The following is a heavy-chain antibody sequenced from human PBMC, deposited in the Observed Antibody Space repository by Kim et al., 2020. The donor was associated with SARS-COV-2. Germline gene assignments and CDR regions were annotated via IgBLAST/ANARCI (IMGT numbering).Heavy chain of an antibody. CDR3: SRSLSAACTLSYYF. J-gene: IGHJ4*01. CDR2: ISTSSSYI. V-gene: IGHV3-21*01. CDR1: GFTFSSYS. Sequence: GGSLRLSCAASGFTFSSYSMNWVRQSPGLGLVFVSSISTSSSYIYYSDSFQGRFTISPDHAKNSLSLQMNSLTSEFTAVFYCSRSLSAACTLSYYF. D-gene: IGHD2-8*01.